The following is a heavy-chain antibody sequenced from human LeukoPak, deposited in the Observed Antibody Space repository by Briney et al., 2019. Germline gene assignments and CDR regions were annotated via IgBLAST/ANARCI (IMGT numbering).Heavy chain of an antibody. Sequence: GGSLRLSCAASGFTLSSYWMRWVRQAPGKGLVWVSRINSNGSTTSYAASVKGRFTISRDNAKNTLYLQMNSLRAEDTAVYYCARGNVLEIDYWGQGTLVTVSS. CDR3: ARGNVLEIDY. V-gene: IGHV3-74*01. J-gene: IGHJ4*02. CDR1: GFTLSSYW. CDR2: INSNGSTT. D-gene: IGHD1-1*01.